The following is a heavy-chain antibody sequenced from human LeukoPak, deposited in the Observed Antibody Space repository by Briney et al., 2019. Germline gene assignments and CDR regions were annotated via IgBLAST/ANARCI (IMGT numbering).Heavy chain of an antibody. V-gene: IGHV3-33*01. CDR1: GLTFSSYG. CDR2: IWYDGSNK. Sequence: GGSLRLSCAASGLTFSSYGMHWVRQAPGKGLEWVAVIWYDGSNKYYADSVKGRFTISRDNSKNTLYLQMNSLRAEDTAVYYCARDVAVRASYYYYYGMDVWGQGTTVTVSS. J-gene: IGHJ6*02. CDR3: ARDVAVRASYYYYYGMDV. D-gene: IGHD3-10*01.